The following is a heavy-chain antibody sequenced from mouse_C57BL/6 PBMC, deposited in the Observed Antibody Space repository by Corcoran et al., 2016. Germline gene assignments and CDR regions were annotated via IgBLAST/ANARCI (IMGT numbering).Heavy chain of an antibody. Sequence: DVQLQESGPGLVKPSQSLSLTCSVTGYSITSGYYWNWIRQFPGNKLEWMGYISYDGSNNYNPSLKNRISITRDTSKNQFFLKLNSVTTEDTATYYCARSSAQATPYAMDYWGQGTSVTVSS. J-gene: IGHJ4*01. V-gene: IGHV3-6*01. D-gene: IGHD3-2*02. CDR3: ARSSAQATPYAMDY. CDR2: ISYDGSN. CDR1: GYSITSGYY.